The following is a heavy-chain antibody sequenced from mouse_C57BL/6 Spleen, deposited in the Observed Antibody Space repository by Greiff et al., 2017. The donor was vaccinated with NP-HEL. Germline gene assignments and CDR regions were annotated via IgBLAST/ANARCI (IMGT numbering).Heavy chain of an antibody. CDR2: IHPNSGST. V-gene: IGHV1-64*01. J-gene: IGHJ2*01. D-gene: IGHD1-1*01. CDR3: ARPDYYGSFLDY. Sequence: QVQLQQPGAELVKPGASVKLSCKASGYTFTSYWMHWVKQRPGQGLEWIGMIHPNSGSTNYNEKFKSKATLTVDKSSSTAYMQLSSLTSEVSAVYYCARPDYYGSFLDYWGQGTTLTVSS. CDR1: GYTFTSYW.